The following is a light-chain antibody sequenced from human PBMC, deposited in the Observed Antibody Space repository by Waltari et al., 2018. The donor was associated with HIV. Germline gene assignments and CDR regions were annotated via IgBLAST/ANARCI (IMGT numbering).Light chain of an antibody. CDR1: SSDIGTYNY. V-gene: IGLV2-14*03. CDR2: NVN. Sequence: QPALTQPASVSGSPGQAITIPCTGSSSDIGTYNYVYWYQQHPGKAPKLLIYNVNKRPSGVSHRFSGSKSDNAASLTISGLQAEDEADYFCSSYTTISILFGGGTKLTVL. J-gene: IGLJ2*01. CDR3: SSYTTISIL.